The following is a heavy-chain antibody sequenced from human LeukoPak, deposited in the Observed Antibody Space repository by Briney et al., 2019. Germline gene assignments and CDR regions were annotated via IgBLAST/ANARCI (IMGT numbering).Heavy chain of an antibody. D-gene: IGHD1/OR15-1a*01. CDR1: GFTFSNYG. V-gene: IGHV3-23*01. J-gene: IGHJ4*02. Sequence: GGTLRLSCAVSGFTFSNYGMARVRPVPGKGLEWVSAISASASSTYYTDSVKGRFTISRDNSKNTLYLQMSSLRAEDTAVYYCTKEAGAAGATWNIDSWGQGTLVTVSS. CDR3: TKEAGAAGATWNIDS. CDR2: ISASASST.